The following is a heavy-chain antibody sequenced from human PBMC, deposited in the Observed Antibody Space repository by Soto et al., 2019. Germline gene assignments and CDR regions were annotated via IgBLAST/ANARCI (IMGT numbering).Heavy chain of an antibody. CDR1: GFTVSNNY. V-gene: IGHV3-53*01. Sequence: EVQLVESGGGLIQPGGSLRLSCAASGFTVSNNYMSWVRQAPGKGLEWVSVIYSGGTTYYSDSVKGRFTISRDNSKNTLDLQMNSLRAEATAVYYCARDGGSSGVDYWGQGTLVTVSS. CDR2: IYSGGTT. J-gene: IGHJ4*02. CDR3: ARDGGSSGVDY. D-gene: IGHD6-19*01.